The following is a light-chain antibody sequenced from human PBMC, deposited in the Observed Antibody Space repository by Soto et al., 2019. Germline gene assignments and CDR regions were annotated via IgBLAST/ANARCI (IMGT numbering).Light chain of an antibody. CDR2: KTS. CDR1: QSISSW. CDR3: QYYNNYCWT. Sequence: DIQLTQSPSTLSASVGDRVTITCRASQSISSWLAWYQQKPGKAPKFLIYKTSNLESGVPSRFSGSGSGTEFTLSISSLQPDDVATYYCQYYNNYCWTFGQGTNVEIK. V-gene: IGKV1-5*03. J-gene: IGKJ1*01.